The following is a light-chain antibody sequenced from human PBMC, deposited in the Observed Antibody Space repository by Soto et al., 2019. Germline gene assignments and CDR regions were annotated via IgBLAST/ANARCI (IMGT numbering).Light chain of an antibody. CDR2: GNS. J-gene: IGLJ1*01. CDR3: CSYAGSYSLV. CDR1: SSNIGAGYD. Sequence: QSVLTQPPSVSGAPGQRVTISCTGSSSNIGAGYDVHWYQQLPGTAPKLLIYGNSNRPSGVPDRFSGSKSGTSASLAISGLQAEDEADYYCCSYAGSYSLVFGTGTKHTVL. V-gene: IGLV1-40*01.